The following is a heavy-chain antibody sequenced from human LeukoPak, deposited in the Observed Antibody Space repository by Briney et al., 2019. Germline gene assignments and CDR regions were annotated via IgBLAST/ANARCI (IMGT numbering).Heavy chain of an antibody. CDR2: IYYSGST. CDR3: VRDSSGWPPDAFDS. CDR1: GGSISSYY. Sequence: PSETLSLTCTVSGGSISSYYWSWLRQPPGKGLEWIGYIYYSGSTNYNPSLKSRVTISVDTSKNQFSLKLSSVTAADTAVYYCVRDSSGWPPDAFDSWGRGTMVTVSS. J-gene: IGHJ3*02. V-gene: IGHV4-59*01. D-gene: IGHD6-19*01.